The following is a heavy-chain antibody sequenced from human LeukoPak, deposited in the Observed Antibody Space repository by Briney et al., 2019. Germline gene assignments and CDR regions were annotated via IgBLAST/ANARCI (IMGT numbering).Heavy chain of an antibody. CDR3: ASPCGGDCS. V-gene: IGHV3-73*01. CDR1: GFTFSGSA. D-gene: IGHD2-21*02. J-gene: IGHJ4*02. Sequence: SGGSLRLSCAASGFTFSGSAMHWVRQASGKGLEWVGRIRSKANSYATAYAASVKGRFTISRDNSKNTLYLQMNSLRAEDTAVYYCASPCGGDCSWGQGTLVTVSS. CDR2: IRSKANSYAT.